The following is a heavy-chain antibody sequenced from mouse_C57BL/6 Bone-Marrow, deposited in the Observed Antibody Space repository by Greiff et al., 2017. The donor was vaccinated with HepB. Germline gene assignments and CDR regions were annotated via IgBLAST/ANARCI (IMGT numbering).Heavy chain of an antibody. CDR3: AREGGLSTMVTTGFDY. V-gene: IGHV5-17*01. Sequence: EVKLVESGGGLVKPGGSLKLSCAASGFTFSDYGMHWVRQAPEKGLEWVAYISSGSSTIYYADTVKGRFTISRDNAKNTLFLQMTSLRSEDTAMYYCAREGGLSTMVTTGFDYWGQGTTLTVSS. J-gene: IGHJ2*01. D-gene: IGHD2-2*01. CDR2: ISSGSSTI. CDR1: GFTFSDYG.